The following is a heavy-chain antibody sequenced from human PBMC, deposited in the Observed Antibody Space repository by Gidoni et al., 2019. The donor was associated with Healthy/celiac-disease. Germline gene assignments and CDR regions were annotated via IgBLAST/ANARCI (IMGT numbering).Heavy chain of an antibody. D-gene: IGHD2-15*01. Sequence: QVQLVQSGAEVKKQGSSVKVSCKASGGTFRSYAISWVRQAPGQGLEWRGGIIPIFGTANYAPKFQGRVTITADESTSTAYMELSSLRSEDTAVYYCARERVCSGGSCYSDYYGMDVWGQGTTVTVSS. V-gene: IGHV1-69*01. CDR2: IIPIFGTA. J-gene: IGHJ6*02. CDR1: GGTFRSYA. CDR3: ARERVCSGGSCYSDYYGMDV.